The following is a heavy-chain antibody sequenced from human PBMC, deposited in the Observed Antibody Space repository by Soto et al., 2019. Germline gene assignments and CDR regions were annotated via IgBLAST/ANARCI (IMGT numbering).Heavy chain of an antibody. V-gene: IGHV4-61*01. J-gene: IGHJ4*02. D-gene: IGHD3-22*01. Sequence: SETLSLTCTVSGGSVSSGSYYWSWIRQPPGKGLGWIGYIYYSGSTNYNPSLKSRVTISVDTSKNQFSLKLSSVTAADTAVYYCARDKGDHSKIFDYWGQGTLVTVSS. CDR1: GGSVSSGSYY. CDR3: ARDKGDHSKIFDY. CDR2: IYYSGST.